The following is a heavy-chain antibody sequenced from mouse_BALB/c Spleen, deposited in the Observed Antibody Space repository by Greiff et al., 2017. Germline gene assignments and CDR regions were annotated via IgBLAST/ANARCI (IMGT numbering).Heavy chain of an antibody. CDR1: GFTIKNYY. CDR3: ARGAGFLDY. Sequence: EVQLLQSGADLVKPGASVKLSCTASGFTIKNYYMYWVKQRPEQGLEWIGRIDPASGNTKYDPKFQGKATIPADTSSNTAYLQLSSLTSEDTAVYYCARGAGFLDYWGQGTTLTVSS. CDR2: IDPASGNT. J-gene: IGHJ2*01. V-gene: IGHV14-3*02.